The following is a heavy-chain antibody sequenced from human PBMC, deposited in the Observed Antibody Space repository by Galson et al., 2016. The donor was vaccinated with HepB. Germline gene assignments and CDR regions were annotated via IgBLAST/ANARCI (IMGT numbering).Heavy chain of an antibody. D-gene: IGHD6-19*01. CDR3: ARSADSSGTAGYFQH. CDR1: GYIFTSSY. J-gene: IGHJ1*01. Sequence: SVKVSCKASGYIFTSSYMHWVRQAPGQGLEWVGIINPSGGSTSYAQKFQGRVTMTRDTSTSTVYMELSSLRSEDTAVYYCARSADSSGTAGYFQHWGQGTLVTVSS. CDR2: INPSGGST. V-gene: IGHV1-46*01.